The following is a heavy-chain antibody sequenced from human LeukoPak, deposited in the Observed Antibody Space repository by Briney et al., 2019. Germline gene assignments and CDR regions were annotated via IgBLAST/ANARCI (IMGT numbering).Heavy chain of an antibody. CDR1: GFSFSGYE. CDR3: ARVEYNYGNFDY. Sequence: GGSLRLSCAASGFSFSGYEINWVRQAPGKGLEWISYISSRGSTIFYADSVKGRFTISRDNAKNSMYLQMNSLSAEDTAVYYCARVEYNYGNFDYWGQGTLVTVSS. CDR2: ISSRGSTI. D-gene: IGHD5-18*01. V-gene: IGHV3-48*03. J-gene: IGHJ4*02.